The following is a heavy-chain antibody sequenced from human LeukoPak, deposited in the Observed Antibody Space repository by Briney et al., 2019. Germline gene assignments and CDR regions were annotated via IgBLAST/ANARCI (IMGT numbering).Heavy chain of an antibody. D-gene: IGHD3-22*01. CDR2: ICSNGGSV. V-gene: IGHV3-9*03. CDR3: AKASYYDSSGDTVFDY. CDR1: GFTFDDYA. Sequence: HGGSLRLSCAASGFTFDDYAMHWVRQAPGKGLEWVSGICSNGGSVAYANSVKGRFTISRDNAKNSLYLQMNSLRAEDMALYYCAKASYYDSSGDTVFDYWGQGTLVTVSS. J-gene: IGHJ4*02.